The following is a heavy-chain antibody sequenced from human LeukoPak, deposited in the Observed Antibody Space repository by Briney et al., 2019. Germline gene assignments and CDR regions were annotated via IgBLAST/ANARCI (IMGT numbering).Heavy chain of an antibody. V-gene: IGHV1-69*13. D-gene: IGHD3-10*01. CDR1: GYTFTSYG. Sequence: ASVKVSCKASGYTFTSYGISWVRQAPGQGLEWMGGIIPIFGTANYAQKFQGRVTITADESTSTAYMELSSLRSEDTAVYYCAGEYYYGSGSYLDYWGQGTLVTVSS. CDR3: AGEYYYGSGSYLDY. J-gene: IGHJ4*02. CDR2: IIPIFGTA.